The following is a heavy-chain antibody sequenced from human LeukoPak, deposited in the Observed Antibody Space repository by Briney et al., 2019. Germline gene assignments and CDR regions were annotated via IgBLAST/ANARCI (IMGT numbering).Heavy chain of an antibody. J-gene: IGHJ3*02. CDR2: INPNSGGT. V-gene: IGHV1-2*02. CDR1: GYTFTGYY. CDR3: ARDKSEPRYAFDI. Sequence: ASVKVSCKASGYTFTGYYMHWVRQAPGQGLEWMGWINPNSGGTNYAQKFQGRVTMTRDTSISTAYMELSRLRSDDTAVYYCARDKSEPRYAFDIWGQGTMVTVSS. D-gene: IGHD1-26*01.